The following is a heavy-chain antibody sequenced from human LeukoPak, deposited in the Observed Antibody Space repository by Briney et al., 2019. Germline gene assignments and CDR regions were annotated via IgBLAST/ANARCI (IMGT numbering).Heavy chain of an antibody. CDR2: IIPIFGTA. D-gene: IGHD4-17*01. Sequence: ASVKVSCKASGGTFSSYAISWVRQAPGQGLEWMGGIIPIFGTANYAQKFQGGVTITADESTSTAYMELSSLRSEDTAVYYCATEYYGDYVEGGNWGQGTLVTVSS. CDR1: GGTFSSYA. J-gene: IGHJ4*02. V-gene: IGHV1-69*13. CDR3: ATEYYGDYVEGGN.